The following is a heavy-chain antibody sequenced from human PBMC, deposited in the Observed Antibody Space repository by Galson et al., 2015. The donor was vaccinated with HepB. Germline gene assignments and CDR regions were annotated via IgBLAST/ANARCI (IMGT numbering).Heavy chain of an antibody. Sequence: SLRLSCAASGFSVNDNNMCWGRQAPGKGLEWVSVVHGNGVIYYADSVKGRLSTSRDIRLNTLSLHMKRLRAEDTAMYYCASFGGSYIGGWGQGTLVTVSS. D-gene: IGHD3-16*01. CDR1: GFSVNDNN. J-gene: IGHJ4*02. CDR2: VHGNGVI. V-gene: IGHV3-53*01. CDR3: ASFGGSYIGG.